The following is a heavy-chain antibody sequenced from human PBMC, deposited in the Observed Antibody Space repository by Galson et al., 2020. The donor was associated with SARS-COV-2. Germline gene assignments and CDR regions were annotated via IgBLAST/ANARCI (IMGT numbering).Heavy chain of an antibody. D-gene: IGHD3-22*01. CDR1: GYSFTSYW. J-gene: IGHJ4*03. CDR2: IYPGDSDT. Sequence: GESLKISCKGSGYSFTSYWIGWVRQMPGKGLEWMGIIYPGDSDTRYSPSFQGQVTISADKSISTAYLQWSSLKDSDTAMYYCATTRGSYYDSSGYYADYWGQGTTVTVSS. CDR3: ATTRGSYYDSSGYYADY. V-gene: IGHV5-51*01.